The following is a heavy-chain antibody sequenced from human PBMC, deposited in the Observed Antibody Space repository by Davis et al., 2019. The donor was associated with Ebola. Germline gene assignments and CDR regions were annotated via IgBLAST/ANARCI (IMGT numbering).Heavy chain of an antibody. CDR1: GGSISSSSYY. J-gene: IGHJ4*02. Sequence: PSETLSLTCTVSGGSISSSSYYWGWIRQPPGKGLEWIGSTYYSGSTYYNPSLKSRVTISVDTSRNQFSLTLSSVTTADTAVYYCARETEYSGYGESWGQGTLVTVSS. V-gene: IGHV4-39*07. D-gene: IGHD5-12*01. CDR3: ARETEYSGYGES. CDR2: TYYSGST.